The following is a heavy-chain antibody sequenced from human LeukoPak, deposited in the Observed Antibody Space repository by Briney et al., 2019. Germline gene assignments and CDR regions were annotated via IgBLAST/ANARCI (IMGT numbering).Heavy chain of an antibody. V-gene: IGHV3-66*01. Sequence: GGSLRLSCAASGFTVSSNFMSWVRQAPGKGLECVSVIYSGGSTYYADSVKGRFTISRDNSKNTLYLQMNSLRAEDTAVYYCARDRIYSSSWWGQGTLVTASS. CDR2: IYSGGST. D-gene: IGHD6-13*01. CDR3: ARDRIYSSSW. CDR1: GFTVSSNF. J-gene: IGHJ4*02.